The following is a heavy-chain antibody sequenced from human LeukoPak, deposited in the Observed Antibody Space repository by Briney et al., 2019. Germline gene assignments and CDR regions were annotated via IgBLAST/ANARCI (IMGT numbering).Heavy chain of an antibody. J-gene: IGHJ4*02. CDR3: ARVSSPRRNNYFDY. Sequence: PGGSLRLSCAASGFTFSSYSMNWVLQAPGKGLEWVSSISSSSSYIYYADSVKGRFTISRDNAKNSLYLQMNSLRAEDTAVYYCARVSSPRRNNYFDYWGQGTLVTVSS. CDR1: GFTFSSYS. CDR2: ISSSSSYI. V-gene: IGHV3-21*01. D-gene: IGHD6-13*01.